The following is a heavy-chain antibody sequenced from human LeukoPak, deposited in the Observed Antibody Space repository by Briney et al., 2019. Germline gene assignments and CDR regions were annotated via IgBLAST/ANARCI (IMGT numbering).Heavy chain of an antibody. CDR3: ARSLYYYGSDSFDI. Sequence: PSETLSLTCTVSGGSTSSYYWNWIRQPPGKGLEWIGYIYYSGSTNYNPSLKSRVTISVDTSKNQFSLKLSSVTAADTAVYYCARSLYYYGSDSFDIWGQGTMVTVSS. D-gene: IGHD3-10*01. J-gene: IGHJ3*02. CDR1: GGSTSSYY. V-gene: IGHV4-59*01. CDR2: IYYSGST.